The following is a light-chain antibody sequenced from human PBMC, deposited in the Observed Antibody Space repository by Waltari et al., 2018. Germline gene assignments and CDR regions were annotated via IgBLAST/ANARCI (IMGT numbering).Light chain of an antibody. J-gene: IGKJ1*01. CDR2: WAS. Sequence: DIVMTQSPESLAVSLGERANITCKSSQSVLHSSNNKNYFAWYQQKPGQPPKLLIYWASTRKSGVPDRFSGSGSGTDFTLTISSLQAEDVAVYYCQQFQSHLRTFGQGTKVEIK. CDR1: QSVLHSSNNKNY. V-gene: IGKV4-1*01. CDR3: QQFQSHLRT.